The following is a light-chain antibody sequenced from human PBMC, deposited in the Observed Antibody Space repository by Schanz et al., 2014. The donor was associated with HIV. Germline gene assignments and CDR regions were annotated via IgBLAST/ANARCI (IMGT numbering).Light chain of an antibody. CDR1: QDVRNN. CDR3: QQANSFPWT. CDR2: AAS. Sequence: AIQMTQSPSSLSASVGDRVTITCRASQDVRNNLGWYQQKPGKAPKLLIYAASTLQSGVPSRFSGSGYGTDFTLTISSLQPEDFATYYCQQANSFPWTFGQGTKVEIK. J-gene: IGKJ1*01. V-gene: IGKV1-6*01.